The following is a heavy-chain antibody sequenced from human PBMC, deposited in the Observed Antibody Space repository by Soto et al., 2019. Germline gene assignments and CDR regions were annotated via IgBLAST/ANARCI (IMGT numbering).Heavy chain of an antibody. V-gene: IGHV4-30-4*01. CDR3: VRTARYGAVAPHWFDR. CDR1: GASIRSTDYY. Sequence: PSEPLSLTRTVSGASIRSTDYYWSWIRQAPGKGLEWIAYVSYTGSTYYNPSFMSRLTISVDTSKNQFSLKRTSVTAAGTAVYYCVRTARYGAVAPHWFDRWGQGTQVTVSS. CDR2: VSYTGST. D-gene: IGHD5-18*01. J-gene: IGHJ5*02.